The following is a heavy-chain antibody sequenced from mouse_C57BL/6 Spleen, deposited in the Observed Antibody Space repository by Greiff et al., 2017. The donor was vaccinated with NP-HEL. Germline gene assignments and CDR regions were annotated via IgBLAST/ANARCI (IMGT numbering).Heavy chain of an antibody. V-gene: IGHV7-3*01. Sequence: EVKLVESGGGLVQPGGSLSLSCAASGFTFTDYYMSWVRQPPGKALEWLGFIRNKANGYTTEYSASVQGRFTISRDNSQSILYLQMNALRAEDSATYYCARYSNYEGFDYWGQGTTLTVSS. D-gene: IGHD2-1*01. J-gene: IGHJ2*01. CDR2: IRNKANGYTT. CDR1: GFTFTDYY. CDR3: ARYSNYEGFDY.